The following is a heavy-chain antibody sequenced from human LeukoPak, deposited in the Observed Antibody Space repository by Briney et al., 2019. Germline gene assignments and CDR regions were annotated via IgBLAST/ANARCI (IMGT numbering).Heavy chain of an antibody. D-gene: IGHD6-13*01. Sequence: GESLKISCKGSGYSFTSYWIGWVRQTPGKGLEWMGIIYPGDSDTRYSPSFQGQVTISADKPISTAHLQWSSLKASDTAMYYCARYIAATGTSQTVYYFDYWGQGTLVTVSS. CDR1: GYSFTSYW. CDR3: ARYIAATGTSQTVYYFDY. V-gene: IGHV5-51*04. CDR2: IYPGDSDT. J-gene: IGHJ4*02.